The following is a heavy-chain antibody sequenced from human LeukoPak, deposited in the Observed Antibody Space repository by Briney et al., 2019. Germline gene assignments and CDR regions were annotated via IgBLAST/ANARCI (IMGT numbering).Heavy chain of an antibody. CDR2: ISGKGGST. J-gene: IGHJ4*02. V-gene: IGHV3-23*01. CDR3: ARERWLQLYYFDY. D-gene: IGHD5-24*01. CDR1: GFTFNNYA. Sequence: GGSLRLSCAASGFTFNNYAMIWVRQAPGKGLEWVSAISGKGGSTYYADSVKGRFTISRDNSKNTLYLQMNSLRAEDTAVYYCARERWLQLYYFDYWGQGTLVTVSS.